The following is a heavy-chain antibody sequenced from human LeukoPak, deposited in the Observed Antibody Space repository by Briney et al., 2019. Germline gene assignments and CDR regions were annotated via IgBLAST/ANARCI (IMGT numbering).Heavy chain of an antibody. CDR3: AREDCSNVRCYGASDA. D-gene: IGHD2-2*01. CDR2: ISSNNHM. CDR1: GFTFSPYA. V-gene: IGHV3-69-1*01. J-gene: IGHJ5*02. Sequence: GGSLRLSCVASGFTFSPYAMNWVRQAPGKGLEWVSSISSNNHMYYADSVKGRFTISRDNANNYPSMKMNSLRGEDTAVYYCAREDCSNVRCYGASDAWGQGTLVTVSS.